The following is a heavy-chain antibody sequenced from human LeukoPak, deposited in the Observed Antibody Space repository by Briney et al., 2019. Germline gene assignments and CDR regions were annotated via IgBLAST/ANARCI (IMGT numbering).Heavy chain of an antibody. Sequence: ASVKVSCKPSGYTFPSYGISWVRQAPGQGLEWMGWISNYKGNRNYAQKYHGRVTMTTDTSTNTAYMELRRLRSDDTAVYYCARDGPITIFGVVTTYYFDYWGQGTLVTVSS. CDR3: ARDGPITIFGVVTTYYFDY. D-gene: IGHD3-3*01. CDR1: GYTFPSYG. CDR2: ISNYKGNR. V-gene: IGHV1-18*01. J-gene: IGHJ4*02.